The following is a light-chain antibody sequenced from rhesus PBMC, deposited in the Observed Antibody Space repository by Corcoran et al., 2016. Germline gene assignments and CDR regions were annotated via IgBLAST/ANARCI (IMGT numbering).Light chain of an antibody. Sequence: DIVMTQSPATLSLSPGERGTLSCRTSQSVSSKLAWYQQKPWQAPKLLIFGASRRATGIPEGFSGNGSGTEFTLSISSLEPEDVGIYYCQQDYSWPLSFGGGTKVELK. CDR1: QSVSSK. V-gene: IGKV3-42*01. CDR3: QQDYSWPLS. CDR2: GAS. J-gene: IGKJ4*01.